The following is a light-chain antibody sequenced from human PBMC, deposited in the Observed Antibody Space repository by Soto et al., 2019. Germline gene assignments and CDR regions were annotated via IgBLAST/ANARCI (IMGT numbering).Light chain of an antibody. CDR3: QQYGSSPRT. Sequence: IVWTQSPGTLSLSPGERATLSCRASQSVSNNFLAWYRQKPGQAPRLLIYGASFRATGIPDRFSGSGSGTDFTLTISRLEPEDFAVYYCQQYGSSPRTFGQGTKVDLK. CDR1: QSVSNNF. V-gene: IGKV3-20*01. J-gene: IGKJ1*01. CDR2: GAS.